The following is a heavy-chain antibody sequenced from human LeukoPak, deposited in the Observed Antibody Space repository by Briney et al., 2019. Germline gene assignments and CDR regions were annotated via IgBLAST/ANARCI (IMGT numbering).Heavy chain of an antibody. CDR2: INHSGST. Sequence: PSETLSLTCAVYGGSFSGYYWSWIRQPPGKGLEWIGEINHSGSTNYNPSLKSRVTISVDTSKNQFSLKLSSVTAADTAVYYCARGARFLHWFDLWGQGTLVTVSS. CDR1: GGSFSGYY. V-gene: IGHV4-34*01. CDR3: ARGARFLHWFDL. D-gene: IGHD3-10*01. J-gene: IGHJ5*02.